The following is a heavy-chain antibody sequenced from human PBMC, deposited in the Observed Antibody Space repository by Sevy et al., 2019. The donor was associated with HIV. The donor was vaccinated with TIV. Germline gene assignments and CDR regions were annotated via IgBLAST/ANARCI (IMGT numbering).Heavy chain of an antibody. V-gene: IGHV3-23*01. Sequence: GGSLRLSCAASGFTFSSYAMSWVRHAPGKGLEWVSAIRGSGGSTYYADSVKGRFTISRDNSKNTLYLQMNSLRAEDTAVYYCAKDGPPYSSGWYDYWGQGTLVTVSS. J-gene: IGHJ4*02. CDR3: AKDGPPYSSGWYDY. CDR2: IRGSGGST. D-gene: IGHD6-19*01. CDR1: GFTFSSYA.